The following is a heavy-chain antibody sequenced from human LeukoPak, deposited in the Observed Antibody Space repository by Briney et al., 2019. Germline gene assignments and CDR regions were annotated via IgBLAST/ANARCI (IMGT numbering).Heavy chain of an antibody. CDR3: ARGLATIPFDY. J-gene: IGHJ4*02. D-gene: IGHD5-24*01. CDR1: GFTFSDYY. CDR2: ISSSGSTI. Sequence: GGSLRLSCAASGFTFSDYYMTWIRQAPGEGLEWVSYISSSGSTIYYTDSVKGRFTISRDNAKNSLYLQMNSLRAEDTAVFYCARGLATIPFDYWGQGTLVTVSS. V-gene: IGHV3-11*04.